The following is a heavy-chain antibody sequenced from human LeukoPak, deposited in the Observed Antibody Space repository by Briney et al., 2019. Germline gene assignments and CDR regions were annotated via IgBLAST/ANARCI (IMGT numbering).Heavy chain of an antibody. Sequence: GGFLRLSCAASGFTFSSYGMHWVRQAPGKGLEWVAFIRYDGSNKYYADSVKGRFTISRDNSKNTLYLQMNSLRAEDTAGYYCAKDRFYYGSSTKGYWGQGTLVTVSS. CDR2: IRYDGSNK. J-gene: IGHJ4*02. CDR1: GFTFSSYG. V-gene: IGHV3-30*02. D-gene: IGHD3-10*01. CDR3: AKDRFYYGSSTKGY.